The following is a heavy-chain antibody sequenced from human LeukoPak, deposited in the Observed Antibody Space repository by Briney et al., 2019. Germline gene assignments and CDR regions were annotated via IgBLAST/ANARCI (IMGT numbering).Heavy chain of an antibody. CDR1: GYSFITYD. D-gene: IGHD5-24*01. J-gene: IGHJ4*02. V-gene: IGHV1-8*01. CDR2: MNPNTGIT. CDR3: ARELRRDGS. Sequence: ASVKVSCKASGYSFITYDVNWVRQATGQGPEWMGYMNPNTGITGYAQKFQGRVTMTSDTSINTAYMELSSLTSEDTAMYYCARELRRDGSWGQGTLVAVSS.